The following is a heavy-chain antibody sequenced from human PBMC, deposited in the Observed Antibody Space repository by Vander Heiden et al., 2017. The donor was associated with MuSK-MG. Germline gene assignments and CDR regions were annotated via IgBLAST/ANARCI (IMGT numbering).Heavy chain of an antibody. D-gene: IGHD4-17*01. Sequence: QVQLQQWGAGLLKPSETLSLTCAVYGGSFSGYYWSWIRQPPGKGLEGIGEINHSGTTNYNPSLKSRVTISVDTSKNQFSLKLSSVTAADTAVYYCARGRSYGALTRYYYYGMDVWGQGTTVTVSS. CDR1: GGSFSGYY. J-gene: IGHJ6*02. CDR3: ARGRSYGALTRYYYYGMDV. V-gene: IGHV4-34*01. CDR2: INHSGTT.